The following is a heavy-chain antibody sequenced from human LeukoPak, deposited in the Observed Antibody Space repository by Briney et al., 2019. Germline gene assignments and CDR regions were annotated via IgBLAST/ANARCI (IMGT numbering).Heavy chain of an antibody. CDR2: FDPEDGET. J-gene: IGHJ6*02. Sequence: GASVKVSCKVSGYTPTELSMHWVRQAPGKGLEWMGGFDPEDGETIYAQKFQGRVTMTEDTSTDTAYMELSSLRSEDTAVYYCARGGYCSGGSCYSVYYGMDVWGQGTTVTVSS. V-gene: IGHV1-24*01. CDR3: ARGGYCSGGSCYSVYYGMDV. CDR1: GYTPTELS. D-gene: IGHD2-15*01.